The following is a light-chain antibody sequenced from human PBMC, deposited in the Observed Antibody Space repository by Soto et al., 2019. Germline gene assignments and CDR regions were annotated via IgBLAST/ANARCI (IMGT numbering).Light chain of an antibody. Sequence: DIQMTQSPSSLCAFVGDRVTITCRASLTISSYLNWYQQKSGKAPKLLISAASSLESGVPPRFSGSGSGTDFTLTISSLQPEDCAIYFCQQANSFPITFGQGTRLEIK. CDR3: QQANSFPIT. J-gene: IGKJ5*01. V-gene: IGKV1-39*01. CDR1: LTISSY. CDR2: AAS.